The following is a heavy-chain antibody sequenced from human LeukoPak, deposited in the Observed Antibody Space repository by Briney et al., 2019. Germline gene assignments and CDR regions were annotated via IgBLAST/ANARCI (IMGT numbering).Heavy chain of an antibody. CDR2: TNPNSGDT. V-gene: IGHV1-2*02. J-gene: IGHJ4*02. CDR1: GYTFTGYY. CDR3: ARADPIAVAGTVDFDY. D-gene: IGHD6-19*01. Sequence: GASVKVSCKASGYTFTGYYMHWVRQAPGQGLEWMGWTNPNSGDTNYAQKFQGRVTMTRNTSISTACMELSSLRSEDTAVYYCARADPIAVAGTVDFDYWGQGTLVTVSS.